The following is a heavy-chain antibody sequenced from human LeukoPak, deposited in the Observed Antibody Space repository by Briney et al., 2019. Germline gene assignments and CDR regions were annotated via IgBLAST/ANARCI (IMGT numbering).Heavy chain of an antibody. V-gene: IGHV3-73*01. Sequence: PGGSLRLSCVLSGLTFSASDMHWVRQAFGKGLEWVGRVQTKPNSYVTAYAASLKGRFTISRDDSINTAYLQMNSLRAEDTAVYYCTTYRSGHYWGPGTLVTVSS. D-gene: IGHD5-18*01. CDR3: TTYRSGHY. CDR1: GLTFSASD. J-gene: IGHJ4*02. CDR2: VQTKPNSYVT.